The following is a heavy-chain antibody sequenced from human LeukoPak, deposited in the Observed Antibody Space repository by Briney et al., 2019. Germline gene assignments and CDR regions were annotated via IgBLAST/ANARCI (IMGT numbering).Heavy chain of an antibody. CDR3: AREGVVTTTRGGPLNI. Sequence: GGSLRVSFEASGFTFSTYGMNWVRQAPGKGLEWVAVIWYDGSNKYYADSVKGRFTISRDNSKNTLYLQMNSLRAEDTAVYYCAREGVVTTTRGGPLNIWGRGKVCTVSS. CDR1: GFTFSTYG. D-gene: IGHD2-21*02. J-gene: IGHJ3*02. V-gene: IGHV3-33*01. CDR2: IWYDGSNK.